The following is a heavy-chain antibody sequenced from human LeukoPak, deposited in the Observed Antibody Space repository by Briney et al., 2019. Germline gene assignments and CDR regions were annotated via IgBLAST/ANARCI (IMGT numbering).Heavy chain of an antibody. CDR3: ARGSGYCSGGSCAHRDYYMDV. Sequence: GGSLRLSCAASGFTVSSNYMSWVRQAPGKGLEWVSVIYSGGSTYYADSVKGRFTISRDNSKNTLYLQMNSLRAEDTAVYYCARGSGYCSGGSCAHRDYYMDVWGKGTTVTVSS. CDR1: GFTVSSNY. J-gene: IGHJ6*03. V-gene: IGHV3-66*02. D-gene: IGHD2-15*01. CDR2: IYSGGST.